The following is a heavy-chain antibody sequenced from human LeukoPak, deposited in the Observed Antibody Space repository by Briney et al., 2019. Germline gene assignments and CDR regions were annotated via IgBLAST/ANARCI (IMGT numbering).Heavy chain of an antibody. Sequence: PGGSLRLSCAASGFTFSSYAMHWVRQAPGKGLEWVAVISYDGSNKYYADSVKGRFTTSRDNSKNTLYLQMNSLRAEDTAVYYCARDLWTDYWGQGTLVTVSS. J-gene: IGHJ4*02. CDR3: ARDLWTDY. D-gene: IGHD3/OR15-3a*01. V-gene: IGHV3-30*04. CDR2: ISYDGSNK. CDR1: GFTFSSYA.